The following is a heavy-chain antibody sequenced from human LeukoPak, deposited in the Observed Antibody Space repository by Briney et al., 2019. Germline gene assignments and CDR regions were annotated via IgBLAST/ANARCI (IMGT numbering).Heavy chain of an antibody. CDR3: ARGCGGDCYPFRDY. V-gene: IGHV3-21*06. Sequence: GGSLRLSCAASGFTFSSYTMNWVRQAPGKGLEWVSSIAGSSGYISYADSVKGRFTISRDNAKNSLYLQMSSLSAEDTAVYYCARGCGGDCYPFRDYWGQGTLVTVSS. CDR1: GFTFSSYT. CDR2: IAGSSGYI. J-gene: IGHJ4*02. D-gene: IGHD2-21*02.